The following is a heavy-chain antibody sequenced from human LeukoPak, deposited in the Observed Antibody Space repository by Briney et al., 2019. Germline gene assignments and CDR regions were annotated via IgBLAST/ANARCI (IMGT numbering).Heavy chain of an antibody. D-gene: IGHD5-12*01. J-gene: IGHJ3*02. CDR2: INHSGST. CDR3: VRGGSPWLAKGAFDI. V-gene: IGHV4-34*01. Sequence: PSETLSLTCAVYGGSFSGYYWSWIRQPPGKGLEWIGEINHSGSTNYNPSLKSRVTISVDTSKNQFSLKLSSVTAADTAVYYCVRGGSPWLAKGAFDIWGQGTMVTVSS. CDR1: GGSFSGYY.